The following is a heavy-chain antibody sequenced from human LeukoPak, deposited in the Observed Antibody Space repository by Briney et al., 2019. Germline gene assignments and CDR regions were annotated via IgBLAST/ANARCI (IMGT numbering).Heavy chain of an antibody. CDR3: ARGYQSIAVAGTSLYGMDV. D-gene: IGHD6-19*01. J-gene: IGHJ6*02. Sequence: PSQTLSLTCTVSGGSISSGGYYWSWIRQHPGKGLEWIGYIYYSGSTYYNPSLKSRVTISVDTSKNQFSLKLSSVTAADTAVYYCARGYQSIAVAGTSLYGMDVWGQGTTVTVSS. CDR2: IYYSGST. CDR1: GGSISSGGYY. V-gene: IGHV4-31*03.